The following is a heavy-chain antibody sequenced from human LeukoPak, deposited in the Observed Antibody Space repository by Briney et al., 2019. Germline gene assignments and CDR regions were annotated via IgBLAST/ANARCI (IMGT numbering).Heavy chain of an antibody. CDR1: GFTFSSYG. D-gene: IGHD6-19*01. V-gene: IGHV3-33*01. J-gene: IGHJ5*02. Sequence: GGSLRLSCAASGFTFSSYGMHWVRQAPGKGLEWVAVIWYDGSNKYYADSVKGRFTISRDNSKNTLYLQMNSLRAEDTAVYYCARASSGWANWSDPWGQGTLVTVSS. CDR2: IWYDGSNK. CDR3: ARASSGWANWSDP.